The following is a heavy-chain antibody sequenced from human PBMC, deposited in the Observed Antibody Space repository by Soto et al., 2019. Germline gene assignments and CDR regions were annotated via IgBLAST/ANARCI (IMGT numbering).Heavy chain of an antibody. D-gene: IGHD5-12*01. J-gene: IGHJ6*02. CDR1: GFTFSSYG. CDR2: ISYDGSNK. Sequence: PGGSLRLSCAASGFTFSSYGMHWVRQAPGRGLEWVAVISYDGSNKYYADSVKGRFTISRDNSKNTLYLQMNSLRAEDTAVYYCAKDRVATDLDYYGMDVWGQGTTVTVPS. V-gene: IGHV3-30*18. CDR3: AKDRVATDLDYYGMDV.